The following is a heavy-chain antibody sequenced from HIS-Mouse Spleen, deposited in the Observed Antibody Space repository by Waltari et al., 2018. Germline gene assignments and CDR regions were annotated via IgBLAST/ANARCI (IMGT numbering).Heavy chain of an antibody. Sequence: QLQLQESGPGLVKPSETLSLTCTVSGGSISSSSYYLGWSRQPPGKGLEWIGSIYYSGSTYYHPSLKGRVTISVDTSKNQFSLKLSSVTAADTAVYYCAREIPYSSSWYDWYFDLWGRGTLVTVSS. V-gene: IGHV4-39*07. CDR2: IYYSGST. CDR3: AREIPYSSSWYDWYFDL. CDR1: GGSISSSSYY. J-gene: IGHJ2*01. D-gene: IGHD6-13*01.